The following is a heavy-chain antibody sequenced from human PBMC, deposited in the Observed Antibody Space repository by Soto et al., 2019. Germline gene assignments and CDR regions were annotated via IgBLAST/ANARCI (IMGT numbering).Heavy chain of an antibody. CDR3: ARVTYESLTAYSYYFDY. CDR1: GDSIRPYY. J-gene: IGHJ4*02. CDR2: IYYSGSV. V-gene: IGHV4-59*01. Sequence: SETLSLTCTVSGDSIRPYYWTWIRQPPGKGLEWIGYIYYSGSVSYKSSLKSRVTMSVDTSKNQFSLRLNSVTAADTAVYYCARVTYESLTAYSYYFDYWGQGTLVTVSS. D-gene: IGHD3-9*01.